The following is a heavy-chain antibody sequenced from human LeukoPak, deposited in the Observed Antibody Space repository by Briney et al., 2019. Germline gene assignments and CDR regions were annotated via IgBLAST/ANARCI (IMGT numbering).Heavy chain of an antibody. D-gene: IGHD5-24*01. CDR2: IYPGDSDT. CDR1: GYNFTTYW. CDR3: ARQRDGCNSADY. Sequence: HGESLKISCKGSGYNFTTYWIGWVRQMPGKGLECMGIIYPGDSDTRYSPSFQGQVTISADKSISTAYLQWSSLKASDTAMYYCARQRDGCNSADYWGQGTLVTVSS. V-gene: IGHV5-51*01. J-gene: IGHJ4*02.